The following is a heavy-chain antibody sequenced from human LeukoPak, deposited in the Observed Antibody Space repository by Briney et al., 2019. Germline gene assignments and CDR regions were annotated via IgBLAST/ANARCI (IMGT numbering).Heavy chain of an antibody. V-gene: IGHV4-34*01. CDR2: INHSGTT. CDR3: ASRYSSGSYRYTGSFDS. J-gene: IGHJ4*02. D-gene: IGHD3-16*02. CDR1: GGSFGDYY. Sequence: SETLSLTCAVYGGSFGDYYWSWIRQPPGKGLEWIGEINHSGTTNYSPSLKSRVSISVDTSKNQFSLKLNSVTAADAAMYYCASRYSSGSYRYTGSFDSWGQGMLVNVSS.